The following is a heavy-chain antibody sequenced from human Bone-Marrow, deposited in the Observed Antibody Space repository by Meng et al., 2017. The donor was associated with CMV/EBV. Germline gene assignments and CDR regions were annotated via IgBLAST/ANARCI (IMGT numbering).Heavy chain of an antibody. V-gene: IGHV3-48*04. CDR1: GCTFSSYW. D-gene: IGHD2-2*02. CDR2: ISSSGSTI. Sequence: GGSLRLSCAASGCTFSSYWMHWVRQAPGKGLEWVSYISSSGSTIYYADSVKGRFTISRDNANNSLYLQMYSLRAEDTAVYYCARQMVVVVPAAIQALDYWGQGTLVTVSS. CDR3: ARQMVVVVPAAIQALDY. J-gene: IGHJ4*02.